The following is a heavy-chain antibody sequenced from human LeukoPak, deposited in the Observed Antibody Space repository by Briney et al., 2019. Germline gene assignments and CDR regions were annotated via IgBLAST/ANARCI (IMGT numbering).Heavy chain of an antibody. CDR1: GGSVSSGDYY. Sequence: SETLSLTCTVSGGSVSSGDYYWSWIRQPPGKGLQWIGFIYYSGSTNYNPSLQSRVTISEDTSKNQFSLKLSSVTAADTAIYYCASYPTPPSGDFPDYWGQGTLVTVSS. D-gene: IGHD7-27*01. J-gene: IGHJ4*02. CDR2: IYYSGST. V-gene: IGHV4-61*08. CDR3: ASYPTPPSGDFPDY.